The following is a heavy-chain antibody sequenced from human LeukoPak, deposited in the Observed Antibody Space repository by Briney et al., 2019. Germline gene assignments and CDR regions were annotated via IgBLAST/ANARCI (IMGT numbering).Heavy chain of an antibody. Sequence: GGSLRLSCAASGFSFSSYGMHWVRQAPGKGLEWVAMISYGGSNKYYADSVKGRFTISRDNSNNTLLLQMNSLGVEDTALYYCARKQPGEVMVPADYWGQGILVTVSS. D-gene: IGHD3-16*02. CDR1: GFSFSSYG. V-gene: IGHV3-30*03. J-gene: IGHJ4*02. CDR3: ARKQPGEVMVPADY. CDR2: ISYGGSNK.